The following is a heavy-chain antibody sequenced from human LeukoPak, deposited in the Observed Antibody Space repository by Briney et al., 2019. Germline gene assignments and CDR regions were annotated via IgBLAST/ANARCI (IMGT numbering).Heavy chain of an antibody. V-gene: IGHV3-7*01. CDR2: IKQDGSEK. D-gene: IGHD2-2*01. CDR3: ASDFREFIVVVPARDY. Sequence: PGGSLRLSCAASGFTFSSYAMSWVRQAPGKGLEWVANIKQDGSEKYYVDSVKGRFTISRDNAKNTLYLQMNSLRAEDTAVYYCASDFREFIVVVPARDYWGQGTLVTVSS. J-gene: IGHJ4*02. CDR1: GFTFSSYA.